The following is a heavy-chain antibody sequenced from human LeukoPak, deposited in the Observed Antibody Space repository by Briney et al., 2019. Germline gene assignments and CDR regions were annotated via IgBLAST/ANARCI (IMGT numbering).Heavy chain of an antibody. Sequence: QPGRSLGLSCAASGFTFSSYAMHWVRQAPGKGLEWVAVISYDGSNKYYADSVKGRFTISRDNSKNTLYLQMNSLRAEDTAVYYCARGGPSSSIYYYGMDVWGQGTTVTVSS. CDR3: ARGGPSSSIYYYGMDV. V-gene: IGHV3-30-3*01. CDR1: GFTFSSYA. J-gene: IGHJ6*02. D-gene: IGHD6-6*01. CDR2: ISYDGSNK.